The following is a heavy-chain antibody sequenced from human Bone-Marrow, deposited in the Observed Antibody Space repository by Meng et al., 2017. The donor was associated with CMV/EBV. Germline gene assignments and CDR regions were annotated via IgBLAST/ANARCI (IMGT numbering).Heavy chain of an antibody. J-gene: IGHJ4*02. CDR2: ISSSGSTI. V-gene: IGHV3-11*04. CDR1: GFTFRDYY. D-gene: IGHD6-13*01. CDR3: ARGAYSSSWYYFDY. Sequence: SGFTFRDYYVSWIRQAPGKGLEWVSYISSSGSTIYYADSVKGRFTISRDNAKNSLYLQMNSLRAEDTAVYYCARGAYSSSWYYFDYWGQGTLVTVSS.